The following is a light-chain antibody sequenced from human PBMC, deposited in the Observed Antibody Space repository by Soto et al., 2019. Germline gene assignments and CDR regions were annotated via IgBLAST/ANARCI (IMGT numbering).Light chain of an antibody. Sequence: QSALTQPASVSGSPGQSITISCTGSSIDIGGYNYVSWYQQHPGKAPQLMIYDVSYRPSGISDRFSGSKSGNTASLTISGLQPKDEADYYCSSYGASSTLFGGGTKVTVL. V-gene: IGLV2-14*03. CDR3: SSYGASSTL. J-gene: IGLJ3*02. CDR1: SIDIGGYNY. CDR2: DVS.